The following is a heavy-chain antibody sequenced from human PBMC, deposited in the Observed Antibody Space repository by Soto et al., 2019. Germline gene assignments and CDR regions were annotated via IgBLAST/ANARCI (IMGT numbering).Heavy chain of an antibody. D-gene: IGHD2-21*02. Sequence: SETLSLTCAVSGGSISSGGYSWSWIRQPPGKGLEWIGYIYHSGSTYYNPSLKSRVTISVDRSKNQFSLKLSSVTAADTAVYYCARGKGYCGGDCYSKVSWFDPWGQGTLVTVSS. CDR3: ARGKGYCGGDCYSKVSWFDP. CDR2: IYHSGST. J-gene: IGHJ5*02. CDR1: GGSISSGGYS. V-gene: IGHV4-30-2*01.